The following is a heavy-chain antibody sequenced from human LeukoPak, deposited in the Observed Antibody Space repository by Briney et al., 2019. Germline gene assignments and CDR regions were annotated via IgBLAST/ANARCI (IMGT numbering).Heavy chain of an antibody. CDR1: GFTFSNYS. CDR2: ISTRSGTI. Sequence: GGSLRLSCAASGFTFSNYSMNWVRQAPGKGLEWVSYISTRSGTIYYTDSVKGRFTISRDNAKNSLYLQMNSLRDEDTAVYYCARDRGGYEFFDYWGQGTLVTVSS. J-gene: IGHJ4*02. V-gene: IGHV3-48*02. CDR3: ARDRGGYEFFDY. D-gene: IGHD5-12*01.